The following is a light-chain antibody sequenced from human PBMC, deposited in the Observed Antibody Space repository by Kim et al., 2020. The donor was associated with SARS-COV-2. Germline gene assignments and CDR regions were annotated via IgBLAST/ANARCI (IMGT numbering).Light chain of an antibody. Sequence: LSPGERATLSCRANQSVASRYFAWYQQRPGQAPRLLIYGASSRATGFPDRFSGSGSGTDFTLTISRLEPEDFAVYYCQQYSTSPYTFGQGTKLEI. CDR2: GAS. CDR1: QSVASRY. CDR3: QQYSTSPYT. V-gene: IGKV3-20*01. J-gene: IGKJ2*01.